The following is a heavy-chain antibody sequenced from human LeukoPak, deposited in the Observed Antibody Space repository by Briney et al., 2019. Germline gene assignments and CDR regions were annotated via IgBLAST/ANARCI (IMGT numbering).Heavy chain of an antibody. Sequence: SETLSLTCTVSGGSISSGDYYWSWIRQPPGKGLEWIGYIYYSGSTYYNPSLKSRATISVDTSKNQFSLKLGSVTAADTAVYYCARELSGYSYGYTDYWGQGTLVTVSS. V-gene: IGHV4-30-4*01. D-gene: IGHD5-18*01. CDR3: ARELSGYSYGYTDY. CDR2: IYYSGST. J-gene: IGHJ4*02. CDR1: GGSISSGDYY.